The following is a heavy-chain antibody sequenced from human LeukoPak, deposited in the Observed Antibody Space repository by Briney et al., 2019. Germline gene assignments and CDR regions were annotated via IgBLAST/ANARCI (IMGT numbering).Heavy chain of an antibody. Sequence: GGSLRLSCAASGFTFSDYYMSWIRQAPGKGLEWVSYISSSGSTIYYADSVKGRFTISRDNSKNTLYLQMNSLRAEDTAVYYCARELYNWNVPNFDYWGQGTLVTVSS. CDR1: GFTFSDYY. J-gene: IGHJ4*02. CDR2: ISSSGSTI. V-gene: IGHV3-11*04. D-gene: IGHD1-1*01. CDR3: ARELYNWNVPNFDY.